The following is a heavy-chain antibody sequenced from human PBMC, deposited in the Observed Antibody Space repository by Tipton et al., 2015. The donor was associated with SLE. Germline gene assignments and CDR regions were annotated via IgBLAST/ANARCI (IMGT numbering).Heavy chain of an antibody. CDR2: INPSGGST. Sequence: QLVQSGAEVKKPGASVKVSCKASGYTFTSYYMHWVRQAPGQGLEWMGIINPSGGSTSYAQKFQGRVTMTRDTSTSTVYMELSSVTAADTAVYYCARASVQGVIHDAFDIWGQGTMVTVSS. CDR1: GYTFTSYY. D-gene: IGHD3-10*01. CDR3: ARASVQGVIHDAFDI. J-gene: IGHJ3*02. V-gene: IGHV1-46*01.